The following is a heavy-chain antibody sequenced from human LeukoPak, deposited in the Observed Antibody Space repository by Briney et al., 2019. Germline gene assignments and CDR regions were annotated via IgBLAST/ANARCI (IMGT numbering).Heavy chain of an antibody. D-gene: IGHD3-10*01. CDR3: ATDNSYGSGSYYT. V-gene: IGHV4-59*01. Sequence: PSDTLSLTCTVSGGSIGSYYWNWIRQPPGKGLEWIGYIYYSGNTNYNPSLKSRVTISVDTSKNQFSLKLSSVTAADTAVYYCATDNSYGSGSYYTWGQGTLVTVSS. J-gene: IGHJ4*02. CDR1: GGSIGSYY. CDR2: IYYSGNT.